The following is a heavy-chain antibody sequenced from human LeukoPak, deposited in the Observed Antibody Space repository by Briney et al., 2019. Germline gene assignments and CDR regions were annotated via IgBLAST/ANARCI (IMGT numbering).Heavy chain of an antibody. CDR2: ISSGSSYI. D-gene: IGHD2-2*01. V-gene: IGHV3-21*01. CDR1: GFTFSSHS. CDR3: ARDLIKYHSTSCPFDY. Sequence: GGSLRLSCAASGFTFSSHSMNWVRQAPGKGLEWVSYISSGSSYINYADSVKGRFTISRDNSKNTLYLQMNSLRAEDTAVYYCARDLIKYHSTSCPFDYWGQGTLVTVSS. J-gene: IGHJ4*02.